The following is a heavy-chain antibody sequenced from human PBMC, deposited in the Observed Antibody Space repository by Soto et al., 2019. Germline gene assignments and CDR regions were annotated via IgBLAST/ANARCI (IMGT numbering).Heavy chain of an antibody. V-gene: IGHV3-23*01. CDR2: ISGSGGST. CDR1: GFTFSSYA. D-gene: IGHD2-15*01. Sequence: EVQLLESGGGLVQPGGSLRLSCAASGFTFSSYAMSWVRQAPGKGLEWVSAISGSGGSTYYADSVTGRFTISRDNSKNTLYLQMNSLRAEDTAVYYCAKGMVDIVVVVAATDLDYWGQGTLVTVSS. J-gene: IGHJ4*02. CDR3: AKGMVDIVVVVAATDLDY.